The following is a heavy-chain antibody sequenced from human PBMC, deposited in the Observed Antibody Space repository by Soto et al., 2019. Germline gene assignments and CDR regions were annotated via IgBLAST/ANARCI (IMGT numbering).Heavy chain of an antibody. V-gene: IGHV4-30-4*01. J-gene: IGHJ5*02. CDR3: AREERQWFHWFDP. Sequence: QVQLQESGPGLVKPSQTLSLTCTVSGGSISSGDYYWSWIRQPPGKGLEWIGYIYYSGSTYYNPSLKSRVTISVDRSKNQLSLKLSSVTAADAAVYYCAREERQWFHWFDPWGQGTLVTVSS. D-gene: IGHD3-22*01. CDR2: IYYSGST. CDR1: GGSISSGDYY.